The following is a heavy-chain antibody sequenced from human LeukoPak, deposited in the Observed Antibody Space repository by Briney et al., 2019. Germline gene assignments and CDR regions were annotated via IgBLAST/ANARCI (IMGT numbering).Heavy chain of an antibody. Sequence: GASVKVSCKASGYTFTSYDINWVRQATGQGLEWMGWMNPNSGNTGYAQKFQGRVTITRNTSISTAYMELSSLRSEDTAVYYCARVNQLLFYDAFDIWGQGTMVTVSS. CDR2: MNPNSGNT. CDR1: GYTFTSYD. CDR3: ARVNQLLFYDAFDI. J-gene: IGHJ3*02. D-gene: IGHD2-2*01. V-gene: IGHV1-8*03.